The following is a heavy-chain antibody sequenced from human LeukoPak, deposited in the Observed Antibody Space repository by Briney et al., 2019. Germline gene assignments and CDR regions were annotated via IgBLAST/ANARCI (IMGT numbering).Heavy chain of an antibody. CDR3: AAWGSGYPSDY. V-gene: IGHV4-31*03. CDR1: GGSISRGGYY. CDR2: ISYSGNT. Sequence: SQTLSLTCSVSGGSISRGGYYWSRIRQHPGKGLEWIGYISYSGNTYYNPSLKSRVTISVEKSKNQFSLNLSSVTAADTAVYYCAAWGSGYPSDYWGQGTLVTVSS. J-gene: IGHJ4*02. D-gene: IGHD5-12*01.